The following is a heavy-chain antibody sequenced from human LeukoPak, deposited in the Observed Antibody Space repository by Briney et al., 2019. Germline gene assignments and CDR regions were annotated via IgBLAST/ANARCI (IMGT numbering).Heavy chain of an antibody. Sequence: GGSLRLSCAASGFTFSDYYMTWLRQAPGKGLEWVAYISSSGDTIYYAGSVKGRFTISRDNAKNSLYLQMNSLRVEDTAVYYCARDAYGSGFGDYFDYWGQGTLVTVSS. J-gene: IGHJ4*02. CDR1: GFTFSDYY. V-gene: IGHV3-11*01. CDR2: ISSSGDTI. D-gene: IGHD3-10*01. CDR3: ARDAYGSGFGDYFDY.